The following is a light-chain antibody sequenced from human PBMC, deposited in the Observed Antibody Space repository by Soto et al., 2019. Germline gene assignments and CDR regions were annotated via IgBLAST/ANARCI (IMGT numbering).Light chain of an antibody. J-gene: IGKJ4*01. CDR1: QSVNNN. CDR2: GAS. V-gene: IGKV3-15*01. CDR3: QQYNNWPLT. Sequence: EIVMTQSPATLSVSPGERATLSCRASQSVNNNLAWYQQKPGQAPRLLIYGASATATGIPARFSGSGSGTEFTLTISSLQSEDFAVYYCQQYNNWPLTFGGGTKVEI.